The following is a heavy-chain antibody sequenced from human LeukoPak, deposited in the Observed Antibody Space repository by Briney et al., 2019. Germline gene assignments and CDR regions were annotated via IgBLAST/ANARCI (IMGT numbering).Heavy chain of an antibody. Sequence: SETLSLTCAVYGGSFSGYYWSWIRQPPGKGLEWIGYIYYSGSTYYNPSLKSRVTMSVDTSKNQFSLKLSSVTAVDTAVYYCARNYRGSYRDWYFDLWGRGTLVTVSS. D-gene: IGHD1-26*01. CDR1: GGSFSGYY. CDR2: IYYSGST. V-gene: IGHV4-34*10. J-gene: IGHJ2*01. CDR3: ARNYRGSYRDWYFDL.